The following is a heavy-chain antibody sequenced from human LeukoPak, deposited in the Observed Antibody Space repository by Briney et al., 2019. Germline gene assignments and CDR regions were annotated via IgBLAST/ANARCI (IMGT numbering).Heavy chain of an antibody. CDR1: GYTFTGYY. Sequence: GASVKVSCKASGYTFTGYYMHWVRQAPGQGLEWMGWINPNSGGTNYAQKFQGRVTMTRDTSISTAYMELSRLRSDDTAVYYCASVYCGGDCYSLSLDYWGQGTLVTVSS. V-gene: IGHV1-2*02. CDR3: ASVYCGGDCYSLSLDY. J-gene: IGHJ4*02. CDR2: INPNSGGT. D-gene: IGHD2-21*02.